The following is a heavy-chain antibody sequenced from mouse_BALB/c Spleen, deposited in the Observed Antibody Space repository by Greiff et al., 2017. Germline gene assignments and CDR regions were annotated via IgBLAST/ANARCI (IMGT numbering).Heavy chain of an antibody. CDR3: ARHVGFAY. Sequence: EVKLMESGGGLVKPGGSLKLSCAASGFTFSSYTMSWVRQTPEKRLEWVAYISNGGGSTYYPDTVKGRFTISRDNAKNTLYLQMSSLKSEDTAMYYCARHVGFAYWGQGTLVTVSA. V-gene: IGHV5-12-2*01. J-gene: IGHJ3*01. CDR2: ISNGGGST. CDR1: GFTFSSYT.